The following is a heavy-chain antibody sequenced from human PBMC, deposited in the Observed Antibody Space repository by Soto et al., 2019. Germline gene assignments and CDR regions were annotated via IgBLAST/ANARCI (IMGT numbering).Heavy chain of an antibody. CDR3: GRGRWDQLVVFY. Sequence: ASVKVSCKASVYTFTGHYIYWRRHARIQGAEWMGDIDPGSGDTKYAQKFQGRVTMTRDTYKNAVYMGLKNLGPYETGGYYWGRGRWDQLVVFYWGQGNPVTVSS. CDR2: IDPGSGDT. J-gene: IGHJ4*02. V-gene: IGHV1-2*02. CDR1: VYTFTGHY. D-gene: IGHD1-26*01.